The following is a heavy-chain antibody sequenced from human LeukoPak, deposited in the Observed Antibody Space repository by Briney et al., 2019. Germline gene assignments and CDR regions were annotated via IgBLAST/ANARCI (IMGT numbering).Heavy chain of an antibody. CDR1: AFTLSNYS. J-gene: IGHJ6*02. D-gene: IGHD3-3*01. V-gene: IGHV3-48*01. CDR2: ISSSSRTI. CDR3: ARFFWIGYYPFFFDHYYGMDV. Sequence: GGSLRLSCAASAFTLSNYSMAWVRQAPGKGLEWISYISSSSRTIYYADSVKGRFTISRDNAKNSLSVQMTTLRAEDTAVYYCARFFWIGYYPFFFDHYYGMDVWGQGTTVTVSS.